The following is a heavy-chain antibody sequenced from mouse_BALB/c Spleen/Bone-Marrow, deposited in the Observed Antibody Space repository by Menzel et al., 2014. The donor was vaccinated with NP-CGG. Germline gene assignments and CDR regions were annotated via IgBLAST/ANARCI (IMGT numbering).Heavy chain of an antibody. V-gene: IGHV1S81*02. CDR1: GYTFTSYW. D-gene: IGHD2-1*01. J-gene: IGHJ2*01. Sequence: QVHVEQSGAELVKPGASVKLSCKASGYTFTSYWMHWVKQRPGQGLEWIGEINPSNGRTNYNEKFKSKATLTVDKSSSTAYMQLSSLTSEDSAVYYCARCYYGNYFDYWGQGTTLTVSS. CDR3: ARCYYGNYFDY. CDR2: INPSNGRT.